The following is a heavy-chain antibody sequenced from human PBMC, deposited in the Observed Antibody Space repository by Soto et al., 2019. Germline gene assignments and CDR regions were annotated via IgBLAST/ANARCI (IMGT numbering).Heavy chain of an antibody. Sequence: QVQLQQWGAGLLKPSETLSLNCAVNGGSLSGYYWSWIRQPPGKGLEWIGEIKDGGRTNYSPSLKSRATISSDTSNHQFSLRLDSVTAADTGVYYCARGQEGVVATHWDQGTLVTVSS. D-gene: IGHD5-12*01. J-gene: IGHJ4*02. CDR2: IKDGGRT. CDR3: ARGQEGVVATH. V-gene: IGHV4-34*01. CDR1: GGSLSGYY.